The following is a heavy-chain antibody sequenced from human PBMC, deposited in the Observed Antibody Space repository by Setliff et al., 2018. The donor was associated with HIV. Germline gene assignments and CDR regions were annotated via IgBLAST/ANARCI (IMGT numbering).Heavy chain of an antibody. CDR2: INPSGGST. Sequence: ASVKVSCKASGYTFTSYYIHWVRQAPGQGLEWMGEINPSGGSTSYSEKFRGRATMPRDTSRSTVYMELSSLRFDDTAVYYCARVPILRYASPVDMWGQGTLVTVSS. V-gene: IGHV1-46*01. J-gene: IGHJ4*02. CDR1: GYTFTSYY. D-gene: IGHD3-9*01. CDR3: ARVPILRYASPVDM.